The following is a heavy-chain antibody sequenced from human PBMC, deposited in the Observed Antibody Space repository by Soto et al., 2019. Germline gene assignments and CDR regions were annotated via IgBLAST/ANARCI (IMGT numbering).Heavy chain of an antibody. CDR3: ALSEYCSGGSCYGGGGLDY. CDR2: IYYSGST. D-gene: IGHD2-15*01. CDR1: GGSISSGGYY. V-gene: IGHV4-31*03. J-gene: IGHJ4*02. Sequence: SETLSLTCTVSGGSISSGGYYWSWIRQHPGKGLEWIGYIYYSGSTYHNPSLKSRVTISVDTSKNQFSLKLSSVTAADTAVYYCALSEYCSGGSCYGGGGLDYWGQGTLVTVSS.